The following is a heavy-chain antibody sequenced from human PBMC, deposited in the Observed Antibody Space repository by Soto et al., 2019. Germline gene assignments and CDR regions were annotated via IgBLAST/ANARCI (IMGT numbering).Heavy chain of an antibody. CDR2: ISNAGSNK. D-gene: IGHD6-25*01. V-gene: IGHV3-30*18. Sequence: PGGSLRLSCAASGFTFSSYGIHWVRQAPGKGLEWVAFISNAGSNKYYEDSVKGRFTISRDNSKNTLYLQMNSLRAEDTAVYYCAKDRLANPPYYYYYYGMDVWGQGTKVTVSS. CDR1: GFTFSSYG. CDR3: AKDRLANPPYYYYYYGMDV. J-gene: IGHJ6*02.